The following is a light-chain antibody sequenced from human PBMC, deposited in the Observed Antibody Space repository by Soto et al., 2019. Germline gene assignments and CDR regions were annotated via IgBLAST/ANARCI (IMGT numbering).Light chain of an antibody. CDR2: DDS. CDR3: SSYRTSNTRQIV. V-gene: IGLV2-14*03. CDR1: SSDVGGDNY. Sequence: QSALTQPASVSGSPGQSITISCTGTSSDVGGDNYVSWYQHHPGKAPKLMIYDDSNRPSGVSNRFSGSKSGNTASLSISGLQPEDEAAYYCSSYRTSNTRQIVCGTGTKVTVL. J-gene: IGLJ1*01.